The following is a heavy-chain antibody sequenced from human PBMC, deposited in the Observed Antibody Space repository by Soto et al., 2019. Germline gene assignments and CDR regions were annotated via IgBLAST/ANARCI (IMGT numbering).Heavy chain of an antibody. J-gene: IGHJ3*02. V-gene: IGHV2-5*02. CDR2: IYWDDDK. CDR3: AHSLPPQLEIDAFSI. D-gene: IGHD1-1*01. CDR1: GFSLSTNGVG. Sequence: SGPTLVNATQTLTLTCTFSGFSLSTNGVGVGWIRQPPGKALEWLALIYWDDDKRYSPSLKSRLTITKDTSKNQVVLTMTNMDPVDTATYYCAHSLPPQLEIDAFSISGQGTMVIGSS.